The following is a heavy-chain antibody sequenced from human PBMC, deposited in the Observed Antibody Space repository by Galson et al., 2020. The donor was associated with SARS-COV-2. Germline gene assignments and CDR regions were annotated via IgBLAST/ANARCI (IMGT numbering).Heavy chain of an antibody. CDR1: GFTFNDFW. CDR3: SREGWQGGC. J-gene: IGHJ4*02. CDR2: IKGDGSET. Sequence: GESLKISCEVSGFTFNDFWMSWFRRAPGKGLEWVANIKGDGSETNYADFVKGRFSISRDNAAKSLYLQMNSLRVEDSAVYYCSREGWQGGCWGQGTRVTVSS. D-gene: IGHD6-19*01. V-gene: IGHV3-7*01.